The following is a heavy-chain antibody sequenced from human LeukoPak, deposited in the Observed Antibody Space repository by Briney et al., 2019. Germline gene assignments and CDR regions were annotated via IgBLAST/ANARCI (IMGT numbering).Heavy chain of an antibody. CDR3: ARAGGFGELLGDY. D-gene: IGHD3-10*01. V-gene: IGHV4-30-4*01. CDR2: IYYSGST. J-gene: IGHJ4*02. CDR1: GGSISSGDYY. Sequence: SQTLSLTCTVSGGSISSGDYYWSWIRQPPGKGLEWIGYIYYSGSTYYNPSLRSRVTISVDTSKNQFSLKLSSVTAADTAVYYCARAGGFGELLGDYWGQGTLVTVSS.